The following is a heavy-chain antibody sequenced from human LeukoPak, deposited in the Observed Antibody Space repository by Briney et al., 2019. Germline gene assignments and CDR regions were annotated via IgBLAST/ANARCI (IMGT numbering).Heavy chain of an antibody. J-gene: IGHJ4*02. CDR2: ISSSSSYI. Sequence: GGSLRLSCAASGFTFSSYSMNWVRQAPGKGLEWVSSISSSSSYIYYADSVKGRFTISRDNAKNSLYLQMNNLRAEDTAMYYCARDTRGNSGYDSCFDYWAREPWSPSPQ. CDR1: GFTFSSYS. D-gene: IGHD5-12*01. CDR3: ARDTRGNSGYDSCFDY. V-gene: IGHV3-21*01.